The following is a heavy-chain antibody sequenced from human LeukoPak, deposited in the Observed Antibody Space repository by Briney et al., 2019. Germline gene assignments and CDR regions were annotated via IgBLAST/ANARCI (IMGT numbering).Heavy chain of an antibody. D-gene: IGHD6-13*01. CDR1: GFSFSSYS. CDR2: ISSSSSYI. J-gene: IGHJ4*02. Sequence: GGSLRLSCAASGFSFSSYSMKWVRQAPGKGLEWVSSISSSSSYIYYVDSVKGRFTISRDNAKNSLYLQMNSLRAEDTAVYYCARERSSSWYGKVVDYWGQGTLVTVSS. CDR3: ARERSSSWYGKVVDY. V-gene: IGHV3-21*01.